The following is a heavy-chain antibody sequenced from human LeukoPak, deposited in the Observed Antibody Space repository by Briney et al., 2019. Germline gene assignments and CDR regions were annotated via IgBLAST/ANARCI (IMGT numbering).Heavy chain of an antibody. Sequence: MPSETLSLTCAVSGGSISSGGYYWSWIRQHAGKGLKWIGYIYYSGSTYYNPSLKSRVTISVDTSKNQFSLKLSSVTAADTAVYYCARYAAAGYYFDYWGPGTLVTVSS. J-gene: IGHJ4*02. V-gene: IGHV4-31*11. CDR3: ARYAAAGYYFDY. CDR2: IYYSGST. D-gene: IGHD6-13*01. CDR1: GGSISSGGYY.